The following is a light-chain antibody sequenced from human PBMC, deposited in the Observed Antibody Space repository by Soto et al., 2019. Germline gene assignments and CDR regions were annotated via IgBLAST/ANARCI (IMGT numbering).Light chain of an antibody. CDR1: QSISSW. J-gene: IGKJ5*01. V-gene: IGKV1D-12*01. Sequence: DIQMTQSPSSVSASVGYRFTITCRASQSISSWLAWYQQKPGKAPKLLIYTASNLQSGVPSRFSGSGSGTDFTLTISSLQPEDFATYYCQQTNSFPITFGQGTRREIK. CDR2: TAS. CDR3: QQTNSFPIT.